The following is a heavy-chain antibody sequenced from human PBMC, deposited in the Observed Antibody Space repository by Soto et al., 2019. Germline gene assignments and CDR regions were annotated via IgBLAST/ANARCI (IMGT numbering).Heavy chain of an antibody. J-gene: IGHJ3*02. V-gene: IGHV4-39*01. CDR2: IYYSGST. Sequence: SETLSLTCTVSGGSISSSSYYWGWIRQPPGKGLEWIGSIYYSGSTYYNPSLKSRVTISVDTSKNQFSLKLSSVTAADTAVYYCVKFVFRWLDAFDIWGQGTMVTVSS. CDR3: VKFVFRWLDAFDI. D-gene: IGHD5-12*01. CDR1: GGSISSSSYY.